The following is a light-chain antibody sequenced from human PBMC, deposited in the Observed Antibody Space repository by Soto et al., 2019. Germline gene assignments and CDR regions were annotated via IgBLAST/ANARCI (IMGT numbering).Light chain of an antibody. V-gene: IGLV2-14*03. J-gene: IGLJ1*01. CDR2: DVS. Sequence: QAALTQPASVSGSPGQSITISCHGTSSDVGGYNYVSWYQHHPGKAPKLMIFDVSNRPSGVSNRFSGSKSGNTASLTISGLQAEDEADYYCSSYTASSTYVFGTGTKVTVL. CDR3: SSYTASSTYV. CDR1: SSDVGGYNY.